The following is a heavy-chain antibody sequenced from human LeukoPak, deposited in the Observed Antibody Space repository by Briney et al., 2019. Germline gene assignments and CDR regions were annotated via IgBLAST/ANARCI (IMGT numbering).Heavy chain of an antibody. Sequence: SETLSLTCTVSGDSISSSRHSWGWIRQPPGKGLEWIGYISYSGSTYYNPSLKTRVTMSVDTSENQFSLKLSSVTAADSTVYYCVSIYCTSTSCYGDSYYGMDVWGQGTTVTVSS. CDR3: VSIYCTSTSCYGDSYYGMDV. J-gene: IGHJ6*02. V-gene: IGHV4-39*01. CDR2: ISYSGST. D-gene: IGHD2-2*01. CDR1: GDSISSSRHS.